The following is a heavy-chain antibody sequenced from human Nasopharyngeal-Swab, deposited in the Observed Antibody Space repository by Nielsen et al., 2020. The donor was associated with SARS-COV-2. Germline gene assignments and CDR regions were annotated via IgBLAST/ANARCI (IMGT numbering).Heavy chain of an antibody. D-gene: IGHD3-10*01. CDR2: IDWDDDK. Sequence: SGPTLGKPTQTVTLTCTSSGISRSTSGMCESRIRQPPGKALERLALIDWDDDKYYSTSLKTRLTISKDTSKNQVVLTMTNMDPVDTATYYCARILVGRYYGSGSYYYFDYWGQGTLVTVSS. V-gene: IGHV2-70*01. J-gene: IGHJ4*02. CDR1: GISRSTSGMC. CDR3: ARILVGRYYGSGSYYYFDY.